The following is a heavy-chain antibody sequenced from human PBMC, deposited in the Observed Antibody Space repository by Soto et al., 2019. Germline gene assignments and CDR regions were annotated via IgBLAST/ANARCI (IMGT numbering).Heavy chain of an antibody. J-gene: IGHJ4*02. Sequence: QVQLQESGPGLVKPSQTLSLTCTVSGGSISSGGYYWSWIRQPPGKGLEWIGYIYYSRSTYYNPSLKSRVTISVDTSKNLFSLKLSSVTAADTALYYCARSPGATVTAFDYWGQGTLVTVSS. V-gene: IGHV4-31*03. CDR2: IYYSRST. CDR3: ARSPGATVTAFDY. D-gene: IGHD4-17*01. CDR1: GGSISSGGYY.